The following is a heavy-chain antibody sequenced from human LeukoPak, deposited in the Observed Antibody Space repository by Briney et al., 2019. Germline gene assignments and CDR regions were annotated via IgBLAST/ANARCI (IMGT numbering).Heavy chain of an antibody. CDR3: AKDGPGYSSIYYYGMDV. CDR2: ISYDGSNT. CDR1: RFTFSIYG. Sequence: GGSLRLSCAASRFTFSIYGMHWVRQAPGKGLGWVTVISYDGSNTYYADSVKGRFTISRDDSKNTLYLQMNSLRAEDTAVYYCAKDGPGYSSIYYYGMDVWGQGTTVTVSS. J-gene: IGHJ6*02. V-gene: IGHV3-30*18. D-gene: IGHD6-13*01.